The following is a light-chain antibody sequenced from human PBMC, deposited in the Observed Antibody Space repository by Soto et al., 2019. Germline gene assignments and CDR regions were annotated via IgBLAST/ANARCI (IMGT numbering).Light chain of an antibody. V-gene: IGKV3-20*01. Sequence: EIVLAQSPGTPSLSPGEGAPLSRRASQSVSSSYLAWYPQNPGQAPRLLIYGTSSRATGIPDRFSGSGSGTDFTLTIARLAPEDFAVYYCQQDGDSRTFGQGTQGGYQ. CDR1: QSVSSSY. CDR3: QQDGDSRT. J-gene: IGKJ1*01. CDR2: GTS.